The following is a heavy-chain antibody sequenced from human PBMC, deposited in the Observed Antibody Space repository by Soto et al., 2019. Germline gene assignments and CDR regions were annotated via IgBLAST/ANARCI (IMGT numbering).Heavy chain of an antibody. V-gene: IGHV4-39*07. Sequence: SETLSLTCTVSGGSIDRSNYYWDWIRQPPGKGLEWIGTTYYSGSTNYNPSLKSRVTISVDTSKNQFSLKLSSVTAADTAVYYCARGSGTYYYGSGSYQDSYFDYWGQGTLVTVSS. CDR1: GGSIDRSNYY. D-gene: IGHD3-10*01. CDR3: ARGSGTYYYGSGSYQDSYFDY. J-gene: IGHJ4*02. CDR2: TYYSGST.